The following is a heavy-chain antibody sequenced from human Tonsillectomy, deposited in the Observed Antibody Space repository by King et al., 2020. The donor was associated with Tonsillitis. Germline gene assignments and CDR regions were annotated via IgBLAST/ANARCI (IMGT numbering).Heavy chain of an antibody. CDR2: IDPSDSYT. CDR1: GYSFTSHW. D-gene: IGHD1-1*01. CDR3: ARQEGTENYEY. Sequence: VQLVESGAEVKKSGGSLRISCKGSGYSFTSHWITWVRQMPGKGLEWMGRIDPSDSYTNYSPSFQGHVTISADKSISTAYLQWGSLQASDTAMYYCARQEGTENYEYWGQGTLVTVSP. J-gene: IGHJ4*02. V-gene: IGHV5-10-1*03.